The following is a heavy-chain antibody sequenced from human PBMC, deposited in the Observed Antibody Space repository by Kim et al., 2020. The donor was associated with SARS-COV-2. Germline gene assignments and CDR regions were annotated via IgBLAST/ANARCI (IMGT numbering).Heavy chain of an antibody. CDR3: ARGPNYYDSSGPIPFDY. CDR1: GFTFSSYE. CDR2: ISSSGSTI. D-gene: IGHD3-22*01. J-gene: IGHJ4*02. V-gene: IGHV3-48*03. Sequence: GGSLRLSCAASGFTFSSYEMNWVRQAPGKGLEWVSYISSSGSTIYYADSVKGRFTISRDNAKNSLYLQMNSLRAEDTAVYYCARGPNYYDSSGPIPFDYWGQGTLVTVSS.